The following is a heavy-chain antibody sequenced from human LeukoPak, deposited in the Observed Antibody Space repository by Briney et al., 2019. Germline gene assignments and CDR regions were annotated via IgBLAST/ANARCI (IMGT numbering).Heavy chain of an antibody. CDR2: IYYSGST. CDR3: ARGVVSGSYPHFDY. Sequence: PGGSLRLSCAASGFTFSSYTMSWIRQPPGKGLEWIGYIYYSGSTNYNPSLNSRVTISVDTSKNQFSLKLSSVSAADTAVYYCARGVVSGSYPHFDYWGQGTLVAVSS. V-gene: IGHV4-59*01. CDR1: GFTFSSYT. J-gene: IGHJ4*02. D-gene: IGHD1-26*01.